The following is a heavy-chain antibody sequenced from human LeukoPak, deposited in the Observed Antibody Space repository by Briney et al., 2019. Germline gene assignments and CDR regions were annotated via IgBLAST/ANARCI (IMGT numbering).Heavy chain of an antibody. D-gene: IGHD5-12*01. V-gene: IGHV3-74*01. Sequence: PGGSLRLSCAASGFTFSSFWMHWVRQAPGKGLVWVSRINSDGSSTNYADSVKGRFTISRDNAKNTVYLQMNSLRAEDTAVYYWASGYSGYGVGYWGQGTLVTVSS. CDR2: INSDGSST. CDR1: GFTFSSFW. CDR3: ASGYSGYGVGY. J-gene: IGHJ4*02.